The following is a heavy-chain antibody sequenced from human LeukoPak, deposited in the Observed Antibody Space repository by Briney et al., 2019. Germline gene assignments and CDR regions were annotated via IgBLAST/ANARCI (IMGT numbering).Heavy chain of an antibody. CDR3: ASSHDSSGND. V-gene: IGHV3-7*03. J-gene: IGHJ4*02. CDR2: IHKGGRVM. Sequence: GGSLRLSCAASGFSFSTYWMAWVRQAPGKGLEWVGNIHKGGRVMFYAASVKGRFTISRDNAKNSLYLDMNSLRDEDTAIYYCASSHDSSGNDWGQGTLVTVTS. CDR1: GFSFSTYW. D-gene: IGHD3-22*01.